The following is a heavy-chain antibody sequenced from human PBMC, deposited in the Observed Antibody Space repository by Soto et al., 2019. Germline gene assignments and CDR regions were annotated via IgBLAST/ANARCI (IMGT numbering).Heavy chain of an antibody. CDR3: ARSIVVVTALDY. CDR2: ISPYNDDT. J-gene: IGHJ4*02. CDR1: GYTFINYG. D-gene: IGHD2-21*02. V-gene: IGHV1-18*01. Sequence: ASVKVSCKTSGYTFINYGISWVRQAPGQGPEWMGWISPYNDDTKYAQKFQGRVTMTTDTSASTAYMELSSLRSEDTAVYYCARSIVVVTALDYWGQGTLVTVSS.